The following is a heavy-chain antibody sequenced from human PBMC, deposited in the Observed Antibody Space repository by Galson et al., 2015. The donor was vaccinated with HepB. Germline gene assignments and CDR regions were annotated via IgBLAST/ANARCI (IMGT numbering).Heavy chain of an antibody. D-gene: IGHD1-20*01. CDR1: GFTFSDYY. Sequence: SLRLSCAASGFTFSDYYMNWIRQAPGKGLEWLSYISSSGYTIYYADSVKGRFTISRDNAKNSLYLQMDSLRAEDTAVCYCARAGGYNWNYFDYWGQGTLVTVSS. V-gene: IGHV3-11*01. CDR2: ISSSGYTI. CDR3: ARAGGYNWNYFDY. J-gene: IGHJ4*02.